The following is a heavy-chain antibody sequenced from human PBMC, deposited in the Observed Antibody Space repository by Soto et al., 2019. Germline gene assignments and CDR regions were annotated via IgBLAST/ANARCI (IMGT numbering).Heavy chain of an antibody. Sequence: SETLSLTCTVSGGSISSSSYYWGWIRQPPGKGLEWIGSIYYSGSTYYNPSLKSRVTIPVDTSKNQFSLKLSSVTAADTAVYYCXRYSQGSDYYYYYGMDVWGPGTTVTVSS. CDR2: IYYSGST. CDR1: GGSISSSSYY. D-gene: IGHD3-10*01. CDR3: XRYSQGSDYYYYYGMDV. V-gene: IGHV4-39*01. J-gene: IGHJ6*02.